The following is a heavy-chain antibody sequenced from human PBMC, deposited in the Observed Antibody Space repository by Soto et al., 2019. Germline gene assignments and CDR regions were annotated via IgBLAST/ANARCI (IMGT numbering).Heavy chain of an antibody. CDR3: ARYAAEVTTFFDQ. CDR2: ISGSSGSK. J-gene: IGHJ4*02. Sequence: LSCAASGFIFNDYYMSWIRQAPGKGLEWLSNISGSSGSKKYADAGKGRFTISRDNAKKSLYLEMHSLGAEDTAMYYCARYAAEVTTFFDQWGQGTLVTVSS. D-gene: IGHD4-17*01. V-gene: IGHV3-11*06. CDR1: GFIFNDYY.